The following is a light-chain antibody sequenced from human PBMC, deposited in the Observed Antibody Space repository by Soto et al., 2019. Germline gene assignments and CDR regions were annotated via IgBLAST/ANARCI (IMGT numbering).Light chain of an antibody. V-gene: IGKV1-5*01. Sequence: MSAPVSNKVTITCRASQSISSWLAWYQRRPGKAPKLLIYDACSLESGVPSRFSGSGSGTEFTLTISSLQPDDFATYYCQQYNSYWLTFGG. CDR1: QSISSW. J-gene: IGKJ4*01. CDR3: QQYNSYWLT. CDR2: DAC.